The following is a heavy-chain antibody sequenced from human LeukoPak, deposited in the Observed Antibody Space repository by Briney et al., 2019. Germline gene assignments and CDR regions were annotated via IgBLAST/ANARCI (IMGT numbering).Heavy chain of an antibody. D-gene: IGHD2-2*02. J-gene: IGHJ5*02. CDR2: ISSSSSYI. Sequence: GGSLRLSCAASGFTFSDYYISWVRQAPGKGLEWVSSISSSSSYIYYADSVKGRFTISRDNAKNSLYLQMNSLRAEDTAVYYCARASHSIQNWFDPWGQGTLVTVSS. V-gene: IGHV3-21*01. CDR3: ARASHSIQNWFDP. CDR1: GFTFSDYY.